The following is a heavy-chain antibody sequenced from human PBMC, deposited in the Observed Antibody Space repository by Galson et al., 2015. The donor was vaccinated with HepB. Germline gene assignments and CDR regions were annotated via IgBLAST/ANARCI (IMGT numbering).Heavy chain of an antibody. V-gene: IGHV3-33*01. CDR1: GFTFSRNG. CDR2: IWYDGSNK. J-gene: IGHJ6*02. Sequence: SLRLSCAASGFTFSRNGMHWVRQAPGKGLEWVAIIWYDGSNKYYADSVKGRFTISRDNSKNTLYLQMNSLRAEDTAVYYCARDTPDTTLTTFGLHGMDVWGRGTTVTVSS. D-gene: IGHD3-10*02. CDR3: ARDTPDTTLTTFGLHGMDV.